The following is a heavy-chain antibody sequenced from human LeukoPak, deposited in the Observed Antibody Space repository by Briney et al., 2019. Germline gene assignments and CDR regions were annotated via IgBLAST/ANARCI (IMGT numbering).Heavy chain of an antibody. J-gene: IGHJ4*02. CDR1: GYTFTGYY. CDR3: ARPRDYYDQDPHSLDY. D-gene: IGHD3-22*01. CDR2: INPNSGGT. Sequence: GASVKVSCKASGYTFTGYYMHWVRQAPGQGLEWMGWINPNSGGTNYAQKFQGRVTMTRDTSISTAYMELSRLRSDDTAVYYCARPRDYYDQDPHSLDYWGQGTLVTVSS. V-gene: IGHV1-2*02.